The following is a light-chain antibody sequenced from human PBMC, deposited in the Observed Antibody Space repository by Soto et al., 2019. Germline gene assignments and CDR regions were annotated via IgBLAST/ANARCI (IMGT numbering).Light chain of an antibody. V-gene: IGLV2-14*01. Sequence: QYVLTQPASVSECPGQSITISCAGTTSDVGLYNYVSWYQLHPGKAPKVMIYDVTNRPSGVSNRFSGSKSGSTASLTISGLQAEDEADYYCFSYRSNTTHVCGTGTKVTVL. J-gene: IGLJ1*01. CDR3: FSYRSNTTHV. CDR1: TSDVGLYNY. CDR2: DVT.